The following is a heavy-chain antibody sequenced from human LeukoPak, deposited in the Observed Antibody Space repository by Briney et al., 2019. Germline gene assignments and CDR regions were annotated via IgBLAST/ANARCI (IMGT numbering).Heavy chain of an antibody. V-gene: IGHV3-23*01. CDR2: ISGSGGST. Sequence: GGSLRLSCAASGFTFSSYAMSWVRQAPGKGLEWVSAISGSGGSTYYADSVKGRFTISRDNSKNTLYLQMNSLRAEDTAVYYCAKVSRPLEWLLEDYFDYWGQGTLVTVSS. CDR1: GFTFSSYA. CDR3: AKVSRPLEWLLEDYFDY. D-gene: IGHD3-3*01. J-gene: IGHJ4*02.